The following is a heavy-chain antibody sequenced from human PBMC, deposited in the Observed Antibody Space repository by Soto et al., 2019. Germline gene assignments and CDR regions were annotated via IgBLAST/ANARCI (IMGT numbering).Heavy chain of an antibody. CDR3: AKGPLELPGPLGY. CDR1: GFTFSSFA. D-gene: IGHD1-7*01. Sequence: PGGSLRLSSAASGFTFSSFAMSWVRQAPGKGLEWVSAISGSGGSTYYADSVKGRFTISRDNSKNTLYLQMNSLRAEDTAVYYCAKGPLELPGPLGYWGQGTLVTVSS. J-gene: IGHJ4*02. CDR2: ISGSGGST. V-gene: IGHV3-23*01.